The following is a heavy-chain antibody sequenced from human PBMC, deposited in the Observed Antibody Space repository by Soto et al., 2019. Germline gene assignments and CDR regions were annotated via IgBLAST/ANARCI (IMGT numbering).Heavy chain of an antibody. V-gene: IGHV3-33*01. Sequence: GGSLRLSCAASGFTFSSYGMHWVRQAPGKGLEWVAVIWYDGSNKYYADSVKGRFTISRDNSKNTLYLQMNSLRAEDTAVYYCARDGIWSGYYTVQPPNFDYWGQGTLVTVSS. J-gene: IGHJ4*02. CDR3: ARDGIWSGYYTVQPPNFDY. D-gene: IGHD3-3*01. CDR2: IWYDGSNK. CDR1: GFTFSSYG.